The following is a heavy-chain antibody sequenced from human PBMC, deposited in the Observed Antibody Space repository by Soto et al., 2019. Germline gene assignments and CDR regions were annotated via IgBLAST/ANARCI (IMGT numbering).Heavy chain of an antibody. D-gene: IGHD6-13*01. V-gene: IGHV3-33*01. CDR3: AGQQLALDY. CDR2: IWYDGSNK. J-gene: IGHJ4*02. Sequence: QVQLVESGGGVVQPGRSLRLSCAASGFTFSSYGMNWVRQAPGKGLEWVAVIWYDGSNKYYADSVKGRFTISRDNSKNTLYLQMNSLRAEDTAVYYCAGQQLALDYWGQGTLVTVSS. CDR1: GFTFSSYG.